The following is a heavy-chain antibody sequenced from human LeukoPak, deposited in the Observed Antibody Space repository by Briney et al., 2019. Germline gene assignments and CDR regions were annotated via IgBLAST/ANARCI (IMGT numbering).Heavy chain of an antibody. V-gene: IGHV3-30-3*01. CDR2: ISYDGSNK. D-gene: IGHD3-3*01. J-gene: IGHJ3*02. CDR3: ARVTEWRDAFDI. Sequence: GGSLRLSCAASGFTFSSYAMHWVRQAPGKGLEWVAVISYDGSNKYYADSVKGRFTISRDNSKNTLYLQMNSLRAEDTAVYYCARVTEWRDAFDIWGQGTMVTVSS. CDR1: GFTFSSYA.